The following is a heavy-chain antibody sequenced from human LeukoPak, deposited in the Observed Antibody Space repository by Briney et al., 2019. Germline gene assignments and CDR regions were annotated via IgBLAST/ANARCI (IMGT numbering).Heavy chain of an antibody. CDR2: ISYDGSNK. CDR1: GFTFSSYG. D-gene: IGHD3-22*01. Sequence: PGRSLRLSCAASGFTFSSYGMHWVRQAPGKGLEWVAVISYDGSNKYYADSVKGRFTISRDNSKDTLYLQMNSLRAEDTAVYYCAKESDYYDSSGYYTPGSIFDYWGQGTLVTVSS. CDR3: AKESDYYDSSGYYTPGSIFDY. V-gene: IGHV3-30*18. J-gene: IGHJ4*02.